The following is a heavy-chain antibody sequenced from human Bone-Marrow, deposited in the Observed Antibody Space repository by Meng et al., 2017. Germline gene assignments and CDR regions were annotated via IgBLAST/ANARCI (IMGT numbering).Heavy chain of an antibody. CDR1: GGPISSYD. V-gene: IGHV4-59*13. D-gene: IGHD3-22*01. Sequence: SETLSPTFTLSGGPISSYDWSWTPQLPGKGLGWIGYIYYRGSTNYNPSLKSRVTISVETSKNQFSLKLSSVTAADTAVYYCAREIRGATYYSDSMLWSADAFDIWGQGTMVTVSS. CDR2: IYYRGST. J-gene: IGHJ3*02. CDR3: AREIRGATYYSDSMLWSADAFDI.